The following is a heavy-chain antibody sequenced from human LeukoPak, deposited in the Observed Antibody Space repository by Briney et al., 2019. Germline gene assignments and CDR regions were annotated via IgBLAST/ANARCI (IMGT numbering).Heavy chain of an antibody. J-gene: IGHJ4*02. Sequence: GRSLRLSCAASGFTFSSYGMHWVRQAPGKGLEWVAAISYDGSNKYYADSVKGRFTISRDNSKNTLYLQMNSLRAEDTAVYYCAKDEHLYCSGGSCLFDYWGQGTLVTVSS. CDR2: ISYDGSNK. V-gene: IGHV3-30*18. CDR1: GFTFSSYG. CDR3: AKDEHLYCSGGSCLFDY. D-gene: IGHD2-15*01.